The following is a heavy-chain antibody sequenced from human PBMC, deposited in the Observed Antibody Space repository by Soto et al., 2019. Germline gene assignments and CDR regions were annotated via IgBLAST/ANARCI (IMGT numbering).Heavy chain of an antibody. V-gene: IGHV1-69*01. J-gene: IGHJ5*01. CDR2: IIPIFGTA. CDR3: ESEADRLEGYLFAS. D-gene: IGHD3-3*01. CDR1: GGTFSSYA. Sequence: QVQLGHSGSEVKKPGSSVKVSCKASGGTFSSYAISWVRQAPGQGLEWMGGIIPIFGTANYAQKFQGRVTITADESTSTAYMELSSMRSDDAAVNYCESEADRLEGYLFASWGQGTLVNGSS.